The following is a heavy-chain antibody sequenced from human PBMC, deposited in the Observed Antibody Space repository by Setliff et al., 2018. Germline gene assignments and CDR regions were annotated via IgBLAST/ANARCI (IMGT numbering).Heavy chain of an antibody. CDR1: GGSISPYF. CDR2: IYHNGNT. J-gene: IGHJ6*02. Sequence: SETLSLTCTVSGGSISPYFWSWIRQSPGKGLEWIGYIYHNGNTNFNPSLKSRVTMSVDTSKNQFALHLTSVTAADTAVYYCARDRSAYSYGLDVWGQGTTVTVSS. V-gene: IGHV4-4*08. CDR3: ARDRSAYSYGLDV.